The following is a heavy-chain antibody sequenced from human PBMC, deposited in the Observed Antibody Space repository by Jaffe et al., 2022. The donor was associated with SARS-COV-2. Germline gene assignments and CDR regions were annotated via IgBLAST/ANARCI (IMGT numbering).Heavy chain of an antibody. D-gene: IGHD4-17*01. CDR1: GFSLSTSGVG. J-gene: IGHJ5*02. CDR3: AHRMDYGDPGWFDP. CDR2: IYWDDDK. Sequence: QITLKESGPTLVKPTQTLTLTCTFSGFSLSTSGVGVGWIRQPPGKALEWLALIYWDDDKRYSPSLKSRLTITKDTSKNQVVLTMTNMDPVDTATYYCAHRMDYGDPGWFDPWGQGTLVTVSS. V-gene: IGHV2-5*02.